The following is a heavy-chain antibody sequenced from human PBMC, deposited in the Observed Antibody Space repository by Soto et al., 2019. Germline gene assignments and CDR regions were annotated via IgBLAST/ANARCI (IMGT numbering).Heavy chain of an antibody. CDR2: IIPIIGII. CDR1: GGTFGSYA. CDR3: AGDPDSHYNDSHASSYP. J-gene: IGHJ5*02. D-gene: IGHD4-4*01. V-gene: IGHV1-69*04. Sequence: SVKVSCKTSGGTFGSYAISWVRQAPGQGLEWMGRIIPIIGIINYAQKFQGRVTISADKFTGTAYMELTGLRSDDTAVYYCAGDPDSHYNDSHASSYPWGQGTLVTVSS.